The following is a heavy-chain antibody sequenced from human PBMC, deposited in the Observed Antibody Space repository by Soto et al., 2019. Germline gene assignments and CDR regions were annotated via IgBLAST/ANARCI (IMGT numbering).Heavy chain of an antibody. CDR2: INHSGST. CDR1: GGSFSGYY. CDR3: ERVAVVGGSGSYYSDWFDP. J-gene: IGHJ5*02. D-gene: IGHD3-10*01. Sequence: SETLSLTCAVYGGSFSGYYWSWIRQPPGKGLEWIGEINHSGSTNYNPSLKSRVTISVDTSKNQFSLKLSSVTAADTAVYYCERVAVVGGSGSYYSDWFDPWGQGTLVTVSS. V-gene: IGHV4-34*01.